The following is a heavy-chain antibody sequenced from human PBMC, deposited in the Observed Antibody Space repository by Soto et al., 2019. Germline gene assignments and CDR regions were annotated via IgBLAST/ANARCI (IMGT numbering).Heavy chain of an antibody. V-gene: IGHV1-18*01. CDR3: ARDASSGWQSYYYYGMDV. D-gene: IGHD6-19*01. Sequence: GASVKVSCKASGYTFTSYGISWVRQAPGQGLEWMGWISAYNGNTNYAQKLQGRVTMTTDTSTSTAYMELRSLRSDDTAVYYCARDASSGWQSYYYYGMDVWGQGTTVTVSS. CDR1: GYTFTSYG. CDR2: ISAYNGNT. J-gene: IGHJ6*02.